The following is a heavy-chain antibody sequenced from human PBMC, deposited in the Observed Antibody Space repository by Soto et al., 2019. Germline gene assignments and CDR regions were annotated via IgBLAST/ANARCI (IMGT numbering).Heavy chain of an antibody. Sequence: QVQLVQSGAEVKKPGSSVKVSCKASGGTFSSYAISWVRQAPGQGLEWLGGIIPIFGTANYAQKFQGRVTTTADESTSTAYIELGSLRSEDTAVYYCARDSIGAFGVVIPLDYWGQGTLVTVSS. CDR2: IIPIFGTA. CDR3: ARDSIGAFGVVIPLDY. V-gene: IGHV1-69*01. CDR1: GGTFSSYA. J-gene: IGHJ4*02. D-gene: IGHD3-3*01.